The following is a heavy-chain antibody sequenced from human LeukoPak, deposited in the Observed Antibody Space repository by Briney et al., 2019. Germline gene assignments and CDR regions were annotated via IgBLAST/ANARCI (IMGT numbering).Heavy chain of an antibody. V-gene: IGHV4-59*08. Sequence: PSETLSLTCSVSGGSVSSYYWSWIRQPPGKGLEWIGYVYYTGSTNYNPSLKSRVTMFEDKSKNQFPLRLYSVTVADTAVYYCARHFAYSSSSYFDYWGQGSLVTVSS. CDR2: VYYTGST. CDR1: GGSVSSYY. D-gene: IGHD6-6*01. J-gene: IGHJ4*02. CDR3: ARHFAYSSSSYFDY.